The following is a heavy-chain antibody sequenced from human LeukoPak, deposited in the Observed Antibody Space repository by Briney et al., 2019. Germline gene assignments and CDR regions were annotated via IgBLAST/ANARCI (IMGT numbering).Heavy chain of an antibody. V-gene: IGHV4-39*01. J-gene: IGHJ4*02. CDR3: ARQPKLEKKYYYDSSGYYLDY. CDR1: GGSISSSSYY. CDR2: IYYSGST. Sequence: PSETLSLTCTVSGGSISSSSYYWGWIRQPPGKGLEWIGSIYYSGSTYYNPSLKSRVTISVDTSKNQFSLKLSSVTAADTAVYYCARQPKLEKKYYYDSSGYYLDYWGQGTLVTVSS. D-gene: IGHD3-22*01.